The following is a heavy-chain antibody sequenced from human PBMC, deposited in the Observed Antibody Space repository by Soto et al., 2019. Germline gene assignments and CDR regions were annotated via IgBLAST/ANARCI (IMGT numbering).Heavy chain of an antibody. CDR2: INPNSGGT. V-gene: IGHV1-2*06. CDR3: AAATGTMAPFDS. Sequence: QVQLVQSGAEVKKPGASVKVSCKASGYIFTDYYMHWVRQAPGQELGWMGRINPNSGGTNYAQKFQGRVTMTRDTSISTAYTELSSLRSEDTAIYFCAAATGTMAPFDSWGQGTLVTVSS. D-gene: IGHD1-26*01. CDR1: GYIFTDYY. J-gene: IGHJ4*02.